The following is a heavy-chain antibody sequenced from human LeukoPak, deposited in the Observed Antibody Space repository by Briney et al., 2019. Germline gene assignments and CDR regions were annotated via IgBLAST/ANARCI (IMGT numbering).Heavy chain of an antibody. CDR2: INPSGGST. D-gene: IGHD6-6*01. CDR1: GYTFTSYY. Sequence: ASVKVSCEASGYTFTSYYMHWVRQAPGQGLEWMGIINPSGGSTSYAQKFQGRVTMTRDTSTSTVYMELSSLRSEDTAVYYCARRGSSSTYYYGMDVWGQGTTVTVSS. V-gene: IGHV1-46*01. CDR3: ARRGSSSTYYYGMDV. J-gene: IGHJ6*02.